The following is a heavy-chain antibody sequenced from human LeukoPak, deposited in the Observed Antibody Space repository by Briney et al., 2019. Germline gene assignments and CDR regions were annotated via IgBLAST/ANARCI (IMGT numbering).Heavy chain of an antibody. CDR2: IYHSGST. CDR1: GGSISSSNW. D-gene: IGHD6-13*01. Sequence: PSETLSLTCAVSGGSISSSNWWSWVRQPPGKGLEWIGEIYHSGSTNYNPSLKSRVTISVDKSKNQFSLKLSSVTAADTAVYYCARPRWSNYYYMDVWGKGTTVTVSS. V-gene: IGHV4-4*02. CDR3: ARPRWSNYYYMDV. J-gene: IGHJ6*03.